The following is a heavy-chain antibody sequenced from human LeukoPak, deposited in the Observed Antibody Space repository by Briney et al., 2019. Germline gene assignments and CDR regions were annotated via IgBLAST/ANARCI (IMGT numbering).Heavy chain of an antibody. CDR2: ISHSGST. J-gene: IGHJ4*02. CDR3: AAQYSGYVRLDY. D-gene: IGHD5-12*01. V-gene: IGHV4-34*01. CDR1: GGSFSDSY. Sequence: SETLSLTCAVYGGSFSDSYWSWIRQPPGKGLEWIGEISHSGSTNYNPSLKSRVTMSVDTSENQFSLKLTSVTAADTAVYYCAAQYSGYVRLDYWGQGTLVTVSS.